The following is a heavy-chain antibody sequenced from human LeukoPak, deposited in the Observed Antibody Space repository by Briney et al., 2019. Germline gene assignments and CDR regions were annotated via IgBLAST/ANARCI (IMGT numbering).Heavy chain of an antibody. Sequence: SETLSLTCAVYGGSFSGYYWSWIRQPPGKGLEWIGEINHRGSTNYNPSLKSRVTISVDTSKNQFSLKLSSVTAADTAVYYCARGRVGYSYGTDYYYYGMDVWGQGTTVTVSS. CDR3: ARGRVGYSYGTDYYYYGMDV. CDR2: INHRGST. CDR1: GGSFSGYY. D-gene: IGHD5-18*01. V-gene: IGHV4-34*01. J-gene: IGHJ6*02.